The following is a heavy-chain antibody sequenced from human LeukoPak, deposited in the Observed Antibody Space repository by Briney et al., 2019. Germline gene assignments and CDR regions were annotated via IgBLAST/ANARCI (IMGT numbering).Heavy chain of an antibody. J-gene: IGHJ4*02. Sequence: GGSLRLSCAASGSTFSSYTMNWVRQAPGKGLEWVSSISSSSSYIYYADSVKGRFTISRDNAKNSLYLQMNSLRAEDTAVYYCARDQGGSSTVTTADYWGQGTLVTVSS. D-gene: IGHD4-11*01. V-gene: IGHV3-21*01. CDR2: ISSSSSYI. CDR3: ARDQGGSSTVTTADY. CDR1: GSTFSSYT.